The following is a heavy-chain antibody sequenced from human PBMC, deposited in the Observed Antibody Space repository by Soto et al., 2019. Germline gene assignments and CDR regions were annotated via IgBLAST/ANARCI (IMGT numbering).Heavy chain of an antibody. J-gene: IGHJ6*02. CDR3: ARGLRSGSYYYYGMDV. Sequence: GESLKISCAASGFTFSSYDMHWVRQATGKGLEWVSAIGTAGDTYYPGSVKGRFTITRENAKNSLYLQMNSLRAGDTAVYYCARGLRSGSYYYYGMDVWGQGTTVTVSS. CDR2: IGTAGDT. D-gene: IGHD1-26*01. V-gene: IGHV3-13*01. CDR1: GFTFSSYD.